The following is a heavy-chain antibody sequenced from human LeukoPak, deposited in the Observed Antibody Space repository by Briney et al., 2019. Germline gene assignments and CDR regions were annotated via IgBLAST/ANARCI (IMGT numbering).Heavy chain of an antibody. CDR2: IYSGGST. CDR3: ARGPVGDAFDI. Sequence: PGGPLRLSCVASGLTVSSNYMSWVRQAPGKGLEWVSVIYSGGSTYYADSVKGRFTISRDNSKNTLYLQMNSLRVEDTAVYYCARGPVGDAFDIWGQGTMVTVSS. D-gene: IGHD4-23*01. J-gene: IGHJ3*02. V-gene: IGHV3-66*01. CDR1: GLTVSSNY.